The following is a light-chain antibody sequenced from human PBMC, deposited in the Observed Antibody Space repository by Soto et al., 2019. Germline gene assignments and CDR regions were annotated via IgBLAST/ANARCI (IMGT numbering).Light chain of an antibody. V-gene: IGLV2-11*01. CDR3: CSYTGSSSYV. J-gene: IGLJ1*01. Sequence: QSALTQPHSVSGSPGQSVTISCTGTSSDVGGYSYVSWYQQHPGKAPELIIYDVTERPSGVPDRFSGSKSGNTASLTISGLQAEDEADYYCCSYTGSSSYVFGIGTKVTVL. CDR1: SSDVGGYSY. CDR2: DVT.